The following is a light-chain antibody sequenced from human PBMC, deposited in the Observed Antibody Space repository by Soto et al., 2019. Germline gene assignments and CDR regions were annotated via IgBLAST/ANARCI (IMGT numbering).Light chain of an antibody. CDR3: QQYSIWRT. CDR1: QSVSSH. CDR2: GAS. J-gene: IGKJ1*01. V-gene: IGKV3-15*01. Sequence: EVVLTQSQATLSVSPGDRATLSCRASQSVSSHFAWYQQKSGQAPRLLIYGASTRATGIPARFSGSGSGTEFTLTISRLQSEDFAVYYCQQYSIWRTFGQGTKVDIK.